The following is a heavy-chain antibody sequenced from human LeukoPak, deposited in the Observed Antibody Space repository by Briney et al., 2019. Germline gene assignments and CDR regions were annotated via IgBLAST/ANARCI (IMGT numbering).Heavy chain of an antibody. D-gene: IGHD3-3*01. CDR2: IYYSGST. Sequence: PSETLSLTCTVSGGSISSYYWSWIRQPPGKGLEWIGYIYYSGSTNYNPSLKSRVTISVDTSKNQFSLKLSSVTAADTAAYYCARGRQKTYYDFWSGFTRGPFDYWGQGTLVTVSS. J-gene: IGHJ4*02. CDR3: ARGRQKTYYDFWSGFTRGPFDY. CDR1: GGSISSYY. V-gene: IGHV4-59*12.